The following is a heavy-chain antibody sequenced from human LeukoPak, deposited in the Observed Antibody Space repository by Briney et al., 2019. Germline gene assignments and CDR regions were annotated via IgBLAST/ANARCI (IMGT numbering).Heavy chain of an antibody. CDR2: AYYSGST. Sequence: KASETLSLTCKVSGGSITSSGYYWGWIRQPPGKGLEWVGSAYYSGSTYYNPSLKSRLTISLDTSKNHFSLKVSSVTAADTAVYYCTRVTGLAVFGVVVIDDWGQGTLVTVSS. CDR1: GGSITSSGYY. J-gene: IGHJ4*02. D-gene: IGHD3-3*01. CDR3: TRVTGLAVFGVVVIDD. V-gene: IGHV4-39*07.